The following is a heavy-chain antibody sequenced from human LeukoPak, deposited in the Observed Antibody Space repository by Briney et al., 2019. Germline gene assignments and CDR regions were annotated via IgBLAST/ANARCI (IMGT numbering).Heavy chain of an antibody. CDR2: IYHSGST. Sequence: SETLSLTCTVSGYSISSGYYWGWIRQPPGKGLEWIGSIYHSGSTYYNPSLKSRVTISVDTSKNQFSLKLSSVTAADTAVYYCAREEQLWSPFLSYWGQGTLVTVSS. D-gene: IGHD5-18*01. J-gene: IGHJ4*02. V-gene: IGHV4-38-2*02. CDR3: AREEQLWSPFLSY. CDR1: GYSISSGYY.